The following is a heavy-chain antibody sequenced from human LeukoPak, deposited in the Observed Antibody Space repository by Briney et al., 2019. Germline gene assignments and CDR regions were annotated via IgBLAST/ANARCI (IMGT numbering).Heavy chain of an antibody. D-gene: IGHD3-22*01. J-gene: IGHJ6*02. V-gene: IGHV1-46*01. Sequence: ASVKVSCKASGGTFSSYAISWVRQAPGQGLEWMGIINPSGGSTSYAQKFQGRVTMTRDTSTSTVYMELSSLRSEDTAVYYCARDPYDSSGYTPGGMDVWGQGTTVTVSS. CDR2: INPSGGST. CDR1: GGTFSSYA. CDR3: ARDPYDSSGYTPGGMDV.